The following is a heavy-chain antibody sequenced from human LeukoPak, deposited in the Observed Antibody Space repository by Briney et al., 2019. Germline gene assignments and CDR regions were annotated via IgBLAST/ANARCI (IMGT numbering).Heavy chain of an antibody. J-gene: IGHJ4*02. CDR3: AKDSGRWTGLKSPLDY. CDR1: GFTFSSYG. Sequence: PGGSLRLSCAASGFTFSSYGMHWVRQAPGKGLEWVAVISYDGSNKYYADSVKGRFTISRDNSKNTLYLQMNSLRAEDTAVYYCAKDSGRWTGLKSPLDYWGQGTLVTVSS. V-gene: IGHV3-30*18. D-gene: IGHD3/OR15-3a*01. CDR2: ISYDGSNK.